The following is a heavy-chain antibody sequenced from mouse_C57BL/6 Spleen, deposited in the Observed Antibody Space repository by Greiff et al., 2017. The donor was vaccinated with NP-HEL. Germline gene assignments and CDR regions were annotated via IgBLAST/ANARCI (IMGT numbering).Heavy chain of an antibody. CDR1: GYTFTSYW. J-gene: IGHJ4*01. Sequence: VKLQQPGAELVKPGASVKLSCKASGYTFTSYWMHWVKQRPGRGLEWIGRIDPNSGGTKYNEKFKSKATLTVDKPSSTAYMQLSSLTSEDSAVYYCASDGYYAMDYWGQGTSVTVSS. V-gene: IGHV1-72*01. CDR2: IDPNSGGT. CDR3: ASDGYYAMDY. D-gene: IGHD2-3*01.